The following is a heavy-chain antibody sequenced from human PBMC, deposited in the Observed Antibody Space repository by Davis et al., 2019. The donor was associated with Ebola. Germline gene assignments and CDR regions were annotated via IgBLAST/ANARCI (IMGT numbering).Heavy chain of an antibody. J-gene: IGHJ6*04. CDR2: INPNSGGT. V-gene: IGHV1-2*06. CDR1: GYTFTGYY. D-gene: IGHD2-15*01. Sequence: ASVKVSCKASGYTFTGYYMHWVRQAPGQGLEWMGRINPNSGGTNYAQKFQGRVTMTRDTSISTAYMELSRLRSDDTAVYYCARARGYCSGGSCYSLYYGMDVWGKGTTVTVSS. CDR3: ARARGYCSGGSCYSLYYGMDV.